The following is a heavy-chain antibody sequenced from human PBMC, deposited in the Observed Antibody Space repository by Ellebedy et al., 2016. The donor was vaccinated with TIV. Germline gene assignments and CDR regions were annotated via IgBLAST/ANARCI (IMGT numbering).Heavy chain of an antibody. CDR2: ITADGDRA. CDR1: GFPFGHHW. D-gene: IGHD1-20*01. J-gene: IGHJ6*02. CDR3: AKSRGNITHDYGMDV. V-gene: IGHV3-74*01. Sequence: ESLKISCAAPGFPFGHHWMHWVRQAPGTGLMWFSRITADGDRANYADSVEGRFTISRDNSKKTLYRQMNSLRADDTAVYYCAKSRGNITHDYGMDVWGQGTAVVVSS.